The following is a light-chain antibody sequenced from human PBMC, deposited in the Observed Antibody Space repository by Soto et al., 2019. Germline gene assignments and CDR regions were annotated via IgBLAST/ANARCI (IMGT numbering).Light chain of an antibody. Sequence: DIQMTQSPSTLSASVGDRVTITCRASQTISNWLAWYQQKPGKAPKLLIYDASSLEGGVPSRFSGSGSGTELTLTLSSLQPDDFATYYCQQYYSYWTFGQGTKVDIK. CDR1: QTISNW. V-gene: IGKV1-5*01. CDR2: DAS. CDR3: QQYYSYWT. J-gene: IGKJ1*01.